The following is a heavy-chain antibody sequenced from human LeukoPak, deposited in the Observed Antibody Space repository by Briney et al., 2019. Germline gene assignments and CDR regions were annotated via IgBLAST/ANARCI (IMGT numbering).Heavy chain of an antibody. J-gene: IGHJ4*02. V-gene: IGHV4-39*01. Sequence: SETLSLTCTVSGGSIGSSGYYWGWIRQPPGKGLEWIGSIYYSGGTYYNPSLKSRVTISVDASKNQFSLKLTSVTAADTALYYCARHRGDSSGSYYHFGYWGQGTLVTVSS. D-gene: IGHD3-22*01. CDR3: ARHRGDSSGSYYHFGY. CDR1: GGSIGSSGYY. CDR2: IYYSGGT.